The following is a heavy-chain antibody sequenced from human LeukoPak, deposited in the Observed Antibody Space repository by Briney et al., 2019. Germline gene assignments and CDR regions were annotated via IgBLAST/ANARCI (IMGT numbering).Heavy chain of an antibody. J-gene: IGHJ4*02. D-gene: IGHD6-19*01. Sequence: NPSETLSLTCTVSGGSIGSSGYYWGWIRQPPGKGLEWIGSIYYIGSTYDSSSLKSRVSTSLDTSKNQFSLKLSSVTAADTAIYYCARTLAGKLVFDYWGQGTLVTVSS. V-gene: IGHV4-39*07. CDR1: GGSIGSSGYY. CDR3: ARTLAGKLVFDY. CDR2: IYYIGST.